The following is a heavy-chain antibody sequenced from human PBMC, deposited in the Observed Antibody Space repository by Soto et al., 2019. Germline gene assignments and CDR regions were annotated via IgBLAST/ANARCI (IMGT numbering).Heavy chain of an antibody. CDR2: IYPGDSDT. V-gene: IGHV5-51*01. CDR3: ARDTWPHSYSGMDV. CDR1: GYRFTSYG. Sequence: TGESLKISWKGAGYRFTSYGVGWVRPLPGKGLEWMGIIYPGDSDTRYSPSFQGQVTISADKSISTAYLQWSSLKASDTAMYYCARDTWPHSYSGMDVWGQGTTVTGSS. J-gene: IGHJ6*01.